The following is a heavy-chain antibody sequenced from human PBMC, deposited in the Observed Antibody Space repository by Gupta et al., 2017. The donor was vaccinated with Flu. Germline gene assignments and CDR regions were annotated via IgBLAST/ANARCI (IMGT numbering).Heavy chain of an antibody. V-gene: IGHV1-69*06. Sequence: QVQLVQSGTEVKKPGSSVKISCKASGGTFSSNAISWVRQDPGQGLEWMGGIIPKFDTPNHAQKFQDRVTITADKSTSTVYMALSSLRSEDTAVYYCARDYDGTGTYYYYYFGMDVWGQGTTVTVSS. J-gene: IGHJ6*02. CDR2: IIPKFDTP. CDR1: GGTFSSNA. CDR3: ARDYDGTGTYYYYYFGMDV. D-gene: IGHD3-22*01.